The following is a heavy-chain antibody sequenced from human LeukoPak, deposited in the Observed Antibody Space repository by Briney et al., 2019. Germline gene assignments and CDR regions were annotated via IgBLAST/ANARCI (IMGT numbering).Heavy chain of an antibody. D-gene: IGHD2-15*01. Sequence: GGSLRLSCAASGFTFDDYAMHWVRQAPGKGLEWVSGISWNSGSIVYADSVKGGFTISRDNAKNSLYLQMNSLRAEDMALYYCAKDPFPYCSGGSCYSVYFDYWGQGTLVTVSS. CDR2: ISWNSGSI. J-gene: IGHJ4*02. CDR1: GFTFDDYA. V-gene: IGHV3-9*03. CDR3: AKDPFPYCSGGSCYSVYFDY.